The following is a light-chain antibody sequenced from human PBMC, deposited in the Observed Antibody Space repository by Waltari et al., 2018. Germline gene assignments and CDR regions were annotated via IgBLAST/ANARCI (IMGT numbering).Light chain of an antibody. J-gene: IGKJ1*01. Sequence: QMTQSPSSLSASIGDRVTITCRASQAVYNSLAWYHQMPWIAPKLLLYCVARLESCVPSRFSGSGGGTEFILTISSMQPEDFATYHCQQYYITPGWRFGQGTKVEMK. V-gene: IGKV1-NL1*01. CDR1: QAVYNS. CDR2: CVA. CDR3: QQYYITPGWR.